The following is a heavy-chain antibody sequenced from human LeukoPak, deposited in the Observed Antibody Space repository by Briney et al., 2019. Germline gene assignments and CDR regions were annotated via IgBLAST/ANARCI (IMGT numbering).Heavy chain of an antibody. D-gene: IGHD3-22*01. V-gene: IGHV4-39*01. Sequence: SETLSLTCTVSGGSISSSSYSWGWIRQPPGKGLEWIRSIYYSGSTYYNPSLKSRVTISVDTSKNQFSLKLSSVTAADTAVYYCARLTDYYDSSGYYSSFDYWGQGTLVTVSS. J-gene: IGHJ4*02. CDR2: IYYSGST. CDR3: ARLTDYYDSSGYYSSFDY. CDR1: GGSISSSSYS.